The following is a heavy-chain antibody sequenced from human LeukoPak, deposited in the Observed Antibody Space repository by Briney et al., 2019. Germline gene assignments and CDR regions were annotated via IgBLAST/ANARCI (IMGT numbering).Heavy chain of an antibody. Sequence: DPSEPLSLTCTVSGGSLSSYYWSWIRQPPGKGLEWIGYIYYSGSTNYNPSLKSRVTISVDTSKNQFSLKLSSVTAADTAVYYCARDDSSGFLDYWGQGTLVTVSS. J-gene: IGHJ4*02. D-gene: IGHD5-12*01. CDR1: GGSLSSYY. CDR3: ARDDSSGFLDY. CDR2: IYYSGST. V-gene: IGHV4-59*01.